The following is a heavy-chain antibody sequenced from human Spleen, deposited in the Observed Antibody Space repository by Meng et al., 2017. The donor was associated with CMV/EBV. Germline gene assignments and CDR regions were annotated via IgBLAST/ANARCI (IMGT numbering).Heavy chain of an antibody. D-gene: IGHD3-3*01. CDR1: GYTFTSYG. V-gene: IGHV1-18*01. J-gene: IGHJ5*02. Sequence: QFQLVQSGAEVKKPGASVKVYCKASGYTFTSYGISWVRQAPVQGLEWVGWISGYSGNTNNAQKFQGRVTMTTDTSTRTVYMELRSLRSEGTAVYYCARYDFGGGDWFDPWGQGTLVTVSS. CDR3: ARYDFGGGDWFDP. CDR2: ISGYSGNT.